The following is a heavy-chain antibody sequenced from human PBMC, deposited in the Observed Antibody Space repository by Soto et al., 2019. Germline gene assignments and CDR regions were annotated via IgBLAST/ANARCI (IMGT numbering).Heavy chain of an antibody. J-gene: IGHJ4*02. CDR2: IYWDDSK. CDR3: AHAYGGRSLY. CDR1: GFSLTTDSVG. Sequence: QITLKESGPTLVKPTQTLTLTCTFSGFSLTTDSVGVGWIRQPPGEALEWLAVIYWDDSKTYRPSLESRLTITKDTSKNQVALTMTNMDSPDTATYYCAHAYGGRSLYWGQGTLVTVSS. V-gene: IGHV2-5*02. D-gene: IGHD1-26*01.